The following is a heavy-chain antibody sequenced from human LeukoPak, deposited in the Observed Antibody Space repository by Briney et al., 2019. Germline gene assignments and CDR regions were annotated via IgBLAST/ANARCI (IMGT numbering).Heavy chain of an antibody. V-gene: IGHV3-30*02. CDR3: AKLHGDFLPAHY. CDR2: LHYDGIKK. D-gene: IGHD4-17*01. Sequence: GGSLRLSCAASGFTFSSYGMHWVRQAPGKGLEWVASLHYDGIKKYYAASVKGRFTIPRDSSKNTLVLQMNTLRVEDTALYYCAKLHGDFLPAHYWGQGTLVTVSS. CDR1: GFTFSSYG. J-gene: IGHJ4*02.